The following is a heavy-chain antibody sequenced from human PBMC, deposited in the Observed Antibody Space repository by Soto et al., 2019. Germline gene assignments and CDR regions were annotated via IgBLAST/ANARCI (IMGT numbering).Heavy chain of an antibody. J-gene: IGHJ4*02. D-gene: IGHD4-17*01. V-gene: IGHV3-23*01. CDR2: ISGSGGST. Sequence: EVQLLESGGGLVQPGGSLRLSCAASGFTFSSYAMSWVRQAPGKGLEWVSAISGSGGSTYYADSVKGRFTISRDNSKNTLYLQMNSLRAEDTAVYYCAKGTLSHTGDYAKYYFDYWVQGTLVTVSS. CDR1: GFTFSSYA. CDR3: AKGTLSHTGDYAKYYFDY.